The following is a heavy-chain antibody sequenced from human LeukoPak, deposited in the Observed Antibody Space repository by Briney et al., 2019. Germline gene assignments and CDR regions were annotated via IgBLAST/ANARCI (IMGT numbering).Heavy chain of an antibody. CDR1: GGTFSGYA. Sequence: GASVKVSCKASGGTFSGYAISWVRQAPGQGLEWMGGIIPIFGTANYAQKFQGRVTITTDESTSTAYMELSSLRSEDTAVYYCASSDHYYDSSVYNWFDPWGQGTLVTVSS. D-gene: IGHD3-22*01. CDR2: IIPIFGTA. V-gene: IGHV1-69*05. J-gene: IGHJ5*02. CDR3: ASSDHYYDSSVYNWFDP.